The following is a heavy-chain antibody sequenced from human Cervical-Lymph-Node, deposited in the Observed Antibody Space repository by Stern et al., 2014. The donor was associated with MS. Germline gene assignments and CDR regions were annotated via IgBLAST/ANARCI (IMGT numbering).Heavy chain of an antibody. CDR3: ASERYTYYDDQRPPGGFDP. V-gene: IGHV1-58*02. D-gene: IGHD3-3*01. J-gene: IGHJ5*02. CDR2: VVVFNGDV. CDR1: GITFSHSA. Sequence: QLEESGPEVKKPGTSVKVSCKASGITFSHSAIQWLRQARGQRPEWIGWVVVFNGDVNSAPRFQERVTITRDMSTSTVYMELRSLRSEDTAIYYCASERYTYYDDQRPPGGFDPWGQGTLVTVSS.